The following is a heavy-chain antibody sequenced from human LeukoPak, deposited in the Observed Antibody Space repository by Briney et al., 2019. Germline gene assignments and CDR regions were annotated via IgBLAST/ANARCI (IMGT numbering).Heavy chain of an antibody. CDR1: GLTFHDYA. J-gene: IGHJ4*02. D-gene: IGHD7-27*01. CDR2: ISGSGGST. Sequence: PGGSLRLSCAISGLTFHDYAMTWVRQAPGKGLEWVSAISGSGGSTYYADSVKGRFTISRDNSKNTLYLQMNSLRAEDTAVYYCAKDKLGDYWGQGTLVTVSS. V-gene: IGHV3-23*01. CDR3: AKDKLGDY.